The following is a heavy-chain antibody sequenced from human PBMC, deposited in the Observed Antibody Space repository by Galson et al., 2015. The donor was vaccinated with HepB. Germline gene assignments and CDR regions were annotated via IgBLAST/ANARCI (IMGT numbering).Heavy chain of an antibody. CDR1: GFTFSSYA. V-gene: IGHV3-64*01. Sequence: SLRLSCAASGFTFSSYAMHWVRQAPGKGLEYVSAISSNGGSTYYANSVKGRFTISRDNSKNTLYLQMGSLRAEDMAVYYCARDGGGGCSSTSCYFGFYYYYYGMDVWGQGNPSHRLL. D-gene: IGHD2-2*01. CDR3: ARDGGGGCSSTSCYFGFYYYYYGMDV. J-gene: IGHJ6*02. CDR2: ISSNGGST.